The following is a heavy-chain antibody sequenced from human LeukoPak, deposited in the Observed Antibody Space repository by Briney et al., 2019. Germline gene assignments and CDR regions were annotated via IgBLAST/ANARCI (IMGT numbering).Heavy chain of an antibody. CDR2: ISGSGGST. J-gene: IGHJ4*02. V-gene: IGHV3-23*01. CDR1: GFTFSSYA. Sequence: GGSLRLSCAASGFTFSSYAMSWVRQAPGKELEWVSAISGSGGSTYYADSVKGRFTISRDNSKNTVYLQMNSLRVEDTAMYYCAKDDPTGTYVWGQGTLVTVSS. CDR3: AKDDPTGTYV. D-gene: IGHD1-1*01.